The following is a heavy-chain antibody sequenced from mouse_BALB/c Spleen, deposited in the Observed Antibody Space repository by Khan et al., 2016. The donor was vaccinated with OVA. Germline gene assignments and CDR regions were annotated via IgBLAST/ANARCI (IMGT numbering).Heavy chain of an antibody. CDR3: TRHGYVAWFTY. Sequence: LQQSGPELMKPGASVKISCKASGYSFTSYYIHWVIQSHGKSLEWIGYIDPFSGDTTYNQKYKGRATLTVDKSSSTAYIHLSNLTSEDSAVYYCTRHGYVAWFTYWGQGTLVTVSA. V-gene: IGHV1S135*01. D-gene: IGHD2-2*01. CDR2: IDPFSGDT. J-gene: IGHJ3*01. CDR1: GYSFTSYY.